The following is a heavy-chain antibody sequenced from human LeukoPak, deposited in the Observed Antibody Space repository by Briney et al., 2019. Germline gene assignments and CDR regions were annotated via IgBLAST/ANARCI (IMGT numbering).Heavy chain of an antibody. CDR1: GFTFSSYA. Sequence: GGSLRLSCAASGFTFSSYAMSWVRQAPGKGLEWVSAISGSGGSTYYADSVKGRFTISRDNSKNTLYLQMNSLRAEDTAVYYRAKDKRGSKQLGIDYWGQGTLVTVSS. V-gene: IGHV3-23*01. J-gene: IGHJ4*02. D-gene: IGHD6-6*01. CDR3: AKDKRGSKQLGIDY. CDR2: ISGSGGST.